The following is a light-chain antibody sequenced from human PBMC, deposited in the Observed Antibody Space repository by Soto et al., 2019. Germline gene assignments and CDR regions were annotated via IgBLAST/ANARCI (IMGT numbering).Light chain of an antibody. CDR3: QQYGSSPFT. CDR1: QSVSSTY. CDR2: GAS. Sequence: EIVLTQSPGTLSLSPGERATLSCRASQSVSSTYLAWYQQKPGQAPRLLIYGASNRATGISDRFSGSGSGTEFTLTISRLEPEDFGLYYCQQYGSSPFTFGPGTKVDLK. V-gene: IGKV3-20*01. J-gene: IGKJ3*01.